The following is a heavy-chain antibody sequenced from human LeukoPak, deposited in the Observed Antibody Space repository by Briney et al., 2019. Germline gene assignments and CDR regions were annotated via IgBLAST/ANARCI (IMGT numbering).Heavy chain of an antibody. Sequence: WATLSLTCSVYGGSLSDSYWSWIRQPPGEGLEWIGEVSQGEGTKYNPSLKSRVTISEDTSKNQISLNLKSVTAADTAVYYCATGEDRAKAHSWGQGTLVTVSS. D-gene: IGHD1-14*01. CDR2: VSQGEGT. J-gene: IGHJ4*02. CDR1: GGSLSDSY. CDR3: ATGEDRAKAHS. V-gene: IGHV4-34*01.